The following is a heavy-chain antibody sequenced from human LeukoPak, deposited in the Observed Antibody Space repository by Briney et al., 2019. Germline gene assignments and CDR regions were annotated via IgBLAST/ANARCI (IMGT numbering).Heavy chain of an antibody. D-gene: IGHD3-3*01. CDR1: GGSISSYY. J-gene: IGHJ4*02. V-gene: IGHV4-59*01. CDR3: ARVVTEDFWSGYHLYYFDY. CDR2: IYYSGST. Sequence: PSETLSLTCTVSGGSISSYYWSWIRQPPGKGLEWIGYIYYSGSTNYNPSLKSRVTISVDTSKNQFSLKLSSVTAADTAVYYCARVVTEDFWSGYHLYYFDYWGQGTLVTVSS.